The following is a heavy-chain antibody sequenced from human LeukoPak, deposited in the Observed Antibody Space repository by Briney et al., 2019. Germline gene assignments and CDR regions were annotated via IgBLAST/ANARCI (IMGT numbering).Heavy chain of an antibody. J-gene: IGHJ4*02. CDR2: IYYSGST. D-gene: IGHD2-2*01. Sequence: PSETLSLTCTVSGGSISSYYWSWIRQPPGKGLGWIGYIYYSGSTNYNPSLKSRVTISVDTSKNQFSLKLSSVTAADTAVYYCASLYCSSISCYADYWGQGTLVTVSS. CDR1: GGSISSYY. CDR3: ASLYCSSISCYADY. V-gene: IGHV4-59*01.